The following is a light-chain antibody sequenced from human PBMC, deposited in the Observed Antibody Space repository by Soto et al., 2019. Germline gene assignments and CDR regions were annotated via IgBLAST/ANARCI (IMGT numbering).Light chain of an antibody. CDR3: QQYGASPIT. V-gene: IGKV3-20*01. Sequence: EIALTTSPCKLSVSPGARAILSCKASQTINRIYVAWYQQQPGQAPRFLIYRTSDRANGIPGRFSGSGSGTDFTLTISRLEPEDFAIYYCQQYGASPITFGQGTRLEIK. CDR1: QTINRIY. J-gene: IGKJ5*01. CDR2: RTS.